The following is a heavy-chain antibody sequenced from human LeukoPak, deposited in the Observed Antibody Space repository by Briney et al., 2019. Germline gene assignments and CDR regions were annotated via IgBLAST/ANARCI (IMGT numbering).Heavy chain of an antibody. J-gene: IGHJ6*03. CDR3: ARDGTGYSSSWYSLDYYYYMDV. CDR2: MNQDGSAK. Sequence: GGSLRLSCAASGFTFSDSWMSWVRQAPGKGLEWVANMNQDGSAKDFVDSVKGRFTISRDNAKNSLYLQMNSLRAEDTAVYYCARDGTGYSSSWYSLDYYYYMDVWGKGTTVTVSS. V-gene: IGHV3-7*01. CDR1: GFTFSDSW. D-gene: IGHD6-13*01.